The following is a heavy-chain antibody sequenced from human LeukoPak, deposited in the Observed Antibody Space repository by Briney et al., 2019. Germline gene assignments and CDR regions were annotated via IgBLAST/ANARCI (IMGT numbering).Heavy chain of an antibody. J-gene: IGHJ6*02. CDR2: IYTSGST. CDR3: ARGGGLRSPGNYYYYGMDA. D-gene: IGHD4-17*01. CDR1: GGSISSYY. V-gene: IGHV4-4*07. Sequence: SETLSLTCTVSGGSISSYYWSWIRQPAGKGLEWIGRIYTSGSTNYNPSLKSRVTMSVDTSKNQFSLKLSSVTAADTAVYYCARGGGLRSPGNYYYYGMDAWGQGTTVTVSS.